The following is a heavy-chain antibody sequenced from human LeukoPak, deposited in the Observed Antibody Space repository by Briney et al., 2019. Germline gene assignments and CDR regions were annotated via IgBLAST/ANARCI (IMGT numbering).Heavy chain of an antibody. V-gene: IGHV1-69*05. D-gene: IGHD2-2*02. CDR2: IIPIFGTA. CDR3: ARDSETPATAISDY. CDR1: GGTFSSYA. J-gene: IGHJ4*02. Sequence: SVKVSCKASGGTFSSYAISWVRQAPGQGLEWMGRIIPIFGTANYAQKFQGRVTITTDESTSTAYMELSSLRSEGTAVYYCARDSETPATAISDYWGQGTLVTVSS.